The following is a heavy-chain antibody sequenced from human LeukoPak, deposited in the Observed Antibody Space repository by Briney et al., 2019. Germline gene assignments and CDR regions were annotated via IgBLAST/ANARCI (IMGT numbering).Heavy chain of an antibody. D-gene: IGHD3-22*01. V-gene: IGHV3-11*04. Sequence: GGSLRLSCAASGFTFSDYYMSWIRQTPGKGLEWVSYISSSGSSIYYADSVKGRFTISRDNAKNSLYLQMNSLTDEDTAVYYCARDTPHYYDSSGYYPVDYWGQGTLVTVSS. J-gene: IGHJ4*02. CDR2: ISSSGSSI. CDR1: GFTFSDYY. CDR3: ARDTPHYYDSSGYYPVDY.